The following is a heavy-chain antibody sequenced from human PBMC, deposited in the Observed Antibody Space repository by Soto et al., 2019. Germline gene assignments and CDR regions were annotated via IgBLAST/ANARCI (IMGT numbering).Heavy chain of an antibody. CDR2: MNPNRGNT. CDR3: ARERSSGWYVDF. V-gene: IGHV1-8*01. CDR1: GYTFTSYD. D-gene: IGHD6-19*01. Sequence: QVQLVQSGAEVKKPGASVKVSCKASGYTFTSYDINWVRQATGQGLEWMGCMNPNRGNTGYAQKFQGRVSLTRNTSLSTAYMELSSLRAEDTAMYYCARERSSGWYVDFWGPGTLVTVSS. J-gene: IGHJ4*02.